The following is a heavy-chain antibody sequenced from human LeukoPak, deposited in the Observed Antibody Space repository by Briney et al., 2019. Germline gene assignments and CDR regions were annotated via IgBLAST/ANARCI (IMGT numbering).Heavy chain of an antibody. Sequence: GGSLGLSCAASGFTFSSYAMSWVRQAPGKGLEWVSAISGSGGSTYYADSVKGRFTISRDNSKNTLYLQMNSLRAEDTAVYYCAKSPNVGNYYYYMEVWGKGTTVTVSS. D-gene: IGHD1-26*01. J-gene: IGHJ6*03. V-gene: IGHV3-23*01. CDR1: GFTFSSYA. CDR2: ISGSGGST. CDR3: AKSPNVGNYYYYMEV.